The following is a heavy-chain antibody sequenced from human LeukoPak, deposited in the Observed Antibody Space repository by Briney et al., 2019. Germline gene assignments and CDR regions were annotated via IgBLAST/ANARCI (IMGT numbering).Heavy chain of an antibody. J-gene: IGHJ4*02. CDR1: GSSMINYY. CDR3: ARHIVGGLAILDY. V-gene: IGHV4-59*08. D-gene: IGHD1-26*01. CDR2: IFYSGST. Sequence: SETLSLTCTVSGSSMINYYWSWIRQPPGKGLEWIGYIFYSGSTHYNPSLKSRVSISIDTSKNQFSLRLSSVTAADTAVYYCARHIVGGLAILDYWGQGTLVTVSS.